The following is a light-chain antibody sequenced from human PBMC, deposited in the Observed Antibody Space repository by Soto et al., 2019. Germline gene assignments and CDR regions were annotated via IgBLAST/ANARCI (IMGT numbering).Light chain of an antibody. CDR3: QHYETSPPSYT. CDR2: GAS. CDR1: QSLTSNY. V-gene: IGKV3-20*01. J-gene: IGKJ2*01. Sequence: EIVLTQSPGTLSLSPGERATLSCRARQSLTSNYLAWYQQQPGQAPRLLIFGASSRATGIPDRFSGSGSGLDFTLTISRLEPEDFAVYYCQHYETSPPSYTFGQGTKLEIQ.